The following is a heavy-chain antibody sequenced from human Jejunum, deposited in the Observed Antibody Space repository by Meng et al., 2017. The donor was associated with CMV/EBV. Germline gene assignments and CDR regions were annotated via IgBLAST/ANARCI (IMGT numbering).Heavy chain of an antibody. V-gene: IGHV3-23*01. D-gene: IGHD1/OR15-1a*01. CDR1: TFPFSSHV. J-gene: IGHJ4*02. Sequence: SCAASTFPFSSHVVSWVLQAPGKGLEWVSTIGAGGDNIYYADSVKGRFTISRDNSKKSLYLQMNSLRAEDTAIYFCASRGTTWGHEADWGQGTLVTVSS. CDR3: ASRGTTWGHEAD. CDR2: IGAGGDNI.